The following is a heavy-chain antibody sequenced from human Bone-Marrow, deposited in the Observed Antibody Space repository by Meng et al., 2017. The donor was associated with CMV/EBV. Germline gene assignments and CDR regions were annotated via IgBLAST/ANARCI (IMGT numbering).Heavy chain of an antibody. J-gene: IGHJ6*02. D-gene: IGHD5-18*01. CDR2: IYPGDSDT. CDR1: GYSLSSYW. V-gene: IGHV5-51*01. Sequence: KVSCKGSGYSLSSYWIAWVRQMPGKGLEWMGIIYPGDSDTRYSPSFQGQVTISADKSISTAYLQWSSLKASDTAMYYCASGTQVDTAMSGMDVWGQGTTVTVSS. CDR3: ASGTQVDTAMSGMDV.